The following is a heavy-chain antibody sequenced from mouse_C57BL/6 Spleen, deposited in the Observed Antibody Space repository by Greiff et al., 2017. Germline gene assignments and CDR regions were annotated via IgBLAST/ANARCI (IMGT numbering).Heavy chain of an antibody. Sequence: QVQLQQSGAELVRPGASVTLSCKASGYTFTDYEMHWVKQTPVHGLEWIGAIGPETGGTDYNQKFKGKAILIADKSSSTAYMELRSLTSEDSAVYYCTRFYGYYEGDWGQGTTLTVAS. D-gene: IGHD2-3*01. CDR2: IGPETGGT. CDR1: GYTFTDYE. V-gene: IGHV1-15*01. CDR3: TRFYGYYEGD. J-gene: IGHJ2*01.